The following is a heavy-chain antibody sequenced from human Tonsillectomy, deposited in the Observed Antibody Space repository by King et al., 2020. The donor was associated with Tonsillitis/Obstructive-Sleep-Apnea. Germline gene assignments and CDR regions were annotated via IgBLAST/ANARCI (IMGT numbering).Heavy chain of an antibody. J-gene: IGHJ5*02. D-gene: IGHD2-2*01. CDR1: GGSFSGYY. CDR2: INHSGST. Sequence: VQLQQWGAGLLKPSETLSLTCAVYGGSFSGYYWSVSRQPPGKGLEWIGEINHSGSTNYNPSLKSRVPISVDTSKNQFSLKLSSVTAADTAVYYWARWSDIVVVPAAINRAWFDPWGQGTLVTVSS. CDR3: ARWSDIVVVPAAINRAWFDP. V-gene: IGHV4-34*01.